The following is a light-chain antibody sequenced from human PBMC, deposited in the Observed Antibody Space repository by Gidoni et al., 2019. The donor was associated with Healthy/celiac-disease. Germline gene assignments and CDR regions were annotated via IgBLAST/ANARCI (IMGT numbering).Light chain of an antibody. V-gene: IGLV3-1*01. CDR1: KLGAKY. J-gene: IGLJ2*01. CDR3: QAWDSSTYVV. Sequence: SYEMTLPPSVSVSPGQTASITCSGDKLGAKYACWYQQKPGQSPVLVIYQDSKRPSGIPVRFSGSYSGNTAPLPLSGTHAMDEADYYCQAWDSSTYVVFGGGTKLPVL. CDR2: QDS.